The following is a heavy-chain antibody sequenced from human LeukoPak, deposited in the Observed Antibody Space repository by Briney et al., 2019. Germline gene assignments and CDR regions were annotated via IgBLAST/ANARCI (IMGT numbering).Heavy chain of an antibody. Sequence: ASVKVSCKASGYTFTGYYMHWVRQAPGQGLEWMGRINPNSGGTNYAQKFQGRVTTTRDTSISTAYMELSRLRSDDTAVYYCARALGCSWYYFDYWGQGTLVTVSS. CDR3: ARALGCSWYYFDY. CDR2: INPNSGGT. CDR1: GYTFTGYY. D-gene: IGHD6-13*01. J-gene: IGHJ4*02. V-gene: IGHV1-2*06.